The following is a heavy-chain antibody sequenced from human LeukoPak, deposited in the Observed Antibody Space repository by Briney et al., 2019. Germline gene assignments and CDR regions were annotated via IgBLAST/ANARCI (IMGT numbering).Heavy chain of an antibody. D-gene: IGHD1-26*01. V-gene: IGHV3-30*18. J-gene: IGHJ6*02. Sequence: GRSLRLSCAASEFTFSSYGMHWVRQAPGQGLEWVAVISYDGSNKYYADSVKGRFTISRDNSKNTLYLQMSSLRAEDTAVYYCAKDQGWELLLYHYYGMDVWDQGTTVTVSS. CDR1: EFTFSSYG. CDR2: ISYDGSNK. CDR3: AKDQGWELLLYHYYGMDV.